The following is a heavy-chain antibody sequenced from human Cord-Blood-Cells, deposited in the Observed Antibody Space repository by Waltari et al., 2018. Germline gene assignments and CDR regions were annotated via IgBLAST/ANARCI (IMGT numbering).Heavy chain of an antibody. CDR1: GYTPTELS. CDR2: VYPEDEET. CDR3: ATGVVRYCGGDCYSAFDI. V-gene: IGHV1-24*01. D-gene: IGHD2-21*02. J-gene: IGHJ3*02. Sequence: QVHLLQSGAEVKKHWASVKVSCKVSGYTPTELSMHSVRQAPGKGLEWMGGVYPEDEETIYAKKGQGRVTRTEDPSTDTVYMELGSLRAEDRAVYYCATGVVRYCGGDCYSAFDISGQGTMVTVSS.